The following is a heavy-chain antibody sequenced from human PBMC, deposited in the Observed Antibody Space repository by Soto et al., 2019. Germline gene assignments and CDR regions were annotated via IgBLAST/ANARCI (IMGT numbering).Heavy chain of an antibody. CDR1: GFTVSNNY. CDR3: ARGGSGSQTVGY. V-gene: IGHV3-66*01. J-gene: IGHJ4*02. Sequence: EVQLVESGGGLVQPGGSLRVSCAASGFTVSNNYVGWVRQAPGKGLEWVSLMYSGGGTDYADSVKGRFIISGDNSKNIVYLQMNSLRAEDTAVYYCARGGSGSQTVGYWGQGALVTVSS. CDR2: MYSGGGT. D-gene: IGHD1-26*01.